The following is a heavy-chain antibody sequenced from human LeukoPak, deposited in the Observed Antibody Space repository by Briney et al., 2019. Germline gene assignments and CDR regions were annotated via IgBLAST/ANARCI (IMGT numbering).Heavy chain of an antibody. J-gene: IGHJ3*01. CDR2: ISHDGSST. CDR3: ARVSGGAFDV. Sequence: GGSLRLSCAASGFTFTNNWMHWVRQAPTRGLVWVSRISHDGSSTDYADSVKGRFTISRDNTKNTLYLQMNSLRADDTAVYYCARVSGGAFDVWGQGTLVTVSS. D-gene: IGHD2-15*01. V-gene: IGHV3-74*01. CDR1: GFTFTNNW.